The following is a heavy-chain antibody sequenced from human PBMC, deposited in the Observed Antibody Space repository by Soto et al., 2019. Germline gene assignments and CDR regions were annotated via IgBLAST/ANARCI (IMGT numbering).Heavy chain of an antibody. Sequence: ASVKVSCKASGYTFTGYYVHWVRQAPGQGLEWMGWINPNSGDTYLAQRFQGRVTMTRDTSIGTAYMELRGLTSDDTAEYYCAKGGAIVAAGTRVYLYNAMDVWGQGTTVTVSS. J-gene: IGHJ6*02. V-gene: IGHV1-2*02. D-gene: IGHD1-26*01. CDR1: GYTFTGYY. CDR3: AKGGAIVAAGTRVYLYNAMDV. CDR2: INPNSGDT.